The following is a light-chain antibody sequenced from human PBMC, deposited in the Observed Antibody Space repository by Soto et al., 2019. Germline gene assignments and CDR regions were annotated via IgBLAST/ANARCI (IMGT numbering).Light chain of an antibody. CDR1: QSIGSY. J-gene: IGKJ5*01. Sequence: EIVLTQSPATLSLSPGERATLSCRASQSIGSYLAWYQQKPGQPPRLLIYDASNRATGIPARFSGSGSGTDFTLTISRLEPEDFAVYYCQQRNNWQAFGQGTRLEIK. V-gene: IGKV3-11*01. CDR2: DAS. CDR3: QQRNNWQA.